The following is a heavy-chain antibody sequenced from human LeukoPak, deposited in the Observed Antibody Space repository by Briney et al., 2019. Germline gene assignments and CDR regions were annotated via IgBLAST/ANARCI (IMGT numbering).Heavy chain of an antibody. Sequence: GGSLRLSCAASGFTFSDYYMSWIRQAPGKGLEWVSYISSSGSTIYYADSVKGRFTISRDNAKNSLYLQMNSLRAEDTAVYYCARIGITMIVVVIPEFDYWGQGTLVTVSS. CDR2: ISSSGSTI. V-gene: IGHV3-11*01. CDR1: GFTFSDYY. CDR3: ARIGITMIVVVIPEFDY. J-gene: IGHJ4*02. D-gene: IGHD3-22*01.